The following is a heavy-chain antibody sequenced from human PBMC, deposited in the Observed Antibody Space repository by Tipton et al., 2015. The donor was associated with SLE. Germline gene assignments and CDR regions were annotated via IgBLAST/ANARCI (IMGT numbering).Heavy chain of an antibody. Sequence: LRLSCAASGFTFSNYPVHWVRQAPGKGLEWIGYVHYSGSTTYNPSLESRVTISIDTSKNQFSLTLNSVIVADTAVYFCARIQLLYYYGSGSYVFDIWGQGSLVTVSS. D-gene: IGHD3-10*01. CDR2: VHYSGST. CDR1: GFTFSNYP. J-gene: IGHJ4*02. V-gene: IGHV4-59*12. CDR3: ARIQLLYYYGSGSYVFDI.